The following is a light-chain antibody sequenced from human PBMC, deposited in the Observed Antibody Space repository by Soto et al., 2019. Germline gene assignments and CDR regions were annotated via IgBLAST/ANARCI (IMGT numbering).Light chain of an antibody. J-gene: IGKJ4*01. Sequence: DMEMTQSPSSLSAFVGDRVTITCRASQSISNYLNWYQHKPGKVPKLLIYAASSLQSGVPTRFSGSGSGTDFTLTFNSLQPEDFATYYCQQSYGTPLTFGGGTKIEIK. V-gene: IGKV1-39*01. CDR3: QQSYGTPLT. CDR2: AAS. CDR1: QSISNY.